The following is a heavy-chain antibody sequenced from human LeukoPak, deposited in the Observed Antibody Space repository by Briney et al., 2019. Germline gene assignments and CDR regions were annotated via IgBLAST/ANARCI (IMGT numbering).Heavy chain of an antibody. CDR1: GGSISSSSYY. CDR3: ARTYYYDSSGYYPDAFDI. D-gene: IGHD3-22*01. CDR2: IYYSGST. V-gene: IGHV4-39*01. Sequence: SETLSLTCTVSGGSISSSSYYWGWIRRPPGKGLEWIGSIYYSGSTYYNPSLKSRVTISVDTSKNQFSLKLSSVTAADTAAYYCARTYYYDSSGYYPDAFDIWGQGTMVTVSS. J-gene: IGHJ3*02.